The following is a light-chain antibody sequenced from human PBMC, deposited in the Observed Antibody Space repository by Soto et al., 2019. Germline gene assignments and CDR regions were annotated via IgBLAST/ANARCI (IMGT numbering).Light chain of an antibody. CDR2: KAS. J-gene: IGKJ1*01. CDR3: QQYNSYWT. V-gene: IGKV1-5*03. CDR1: QSISSW. Sequence: DIQMTQSPSTLSASVGDRVTITCRASQSISSWLAWYQQKPGKAPTLLIYKASSLESGVPSRFSGSGAGTEFTLTISSMQPDEFANYYCQQYNSYWTFGKGTKVEIK.